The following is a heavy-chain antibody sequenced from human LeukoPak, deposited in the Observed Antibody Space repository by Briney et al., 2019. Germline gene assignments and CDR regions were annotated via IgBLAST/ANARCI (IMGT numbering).Heavy chain of an antibody. D-gene: IGHD2/OR15-2a*01. CDR2: IGTAGDI. CDR3: ARDWFHAIDY. V-gene: IGHV3-13*01. J-gene: IGHJ4*02. CDR1: GFTFSNYD. Sequence: GGSLRLSCAASGFTFSNYDMHWVRQATGKGLEWVSGIGTAGDIYYPGSVKGRFTISRDNAKNTLYLQMNSLRAEDTAVYYCARDWFHAIDYWGQGTLVTVSS.